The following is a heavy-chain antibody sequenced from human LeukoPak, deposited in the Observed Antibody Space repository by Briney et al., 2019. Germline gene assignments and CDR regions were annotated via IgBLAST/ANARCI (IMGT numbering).Heavy chain of an antibody. Sequence: SETLSLTCTVSGGSISSSLYYWGWIRQPPGKGLEWIGSIFYSGITYYSPSLQSRVTISVDTSKSQFSLHLSSVTAADTALYYCARIIVVTSTDYFDSWGQGTLVTVSS. CDR2: IFYSGIT. J-gene: IGHJ4*02. CDR1: GGSISSSLYY. V-gene: IGHV4-39*01. D-gene: IGHD2/OR15-2a*01. CDR3: ARIIVVTSTDYFDS.